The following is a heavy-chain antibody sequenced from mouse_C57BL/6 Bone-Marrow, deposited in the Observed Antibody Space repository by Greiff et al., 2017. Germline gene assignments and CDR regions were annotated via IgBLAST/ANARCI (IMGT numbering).Heavy chain of an antibody. CDR2: ISNGGGST. D-gene: IGHD2-4*01. CDR1: GFTFSDYY. Sequence: EVQLVESGGGLVQPGGSLKLSCAASGFTFSDYYMYWVRQTPEKRLEWVAYISNGGGSTYYPDTVKGRFTISIDNAKNTLYLQLSRLKSEDTAMYYCARLYYDYDGYFDVWGTGTTVTVSS. J-gene: IGHJ1*03. V-gene: IGHV5-12*01. CDR3: ARLYYDYDGYFDV.